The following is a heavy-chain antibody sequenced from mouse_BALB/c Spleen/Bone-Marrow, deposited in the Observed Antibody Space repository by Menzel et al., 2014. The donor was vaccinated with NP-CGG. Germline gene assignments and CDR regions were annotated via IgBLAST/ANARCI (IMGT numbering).Heavy chain of an antibody. CDR3: ARSYYGRAMDY. CDR2: IAPGSGST. Sequence: DLVKPGATVKLSCKASGYTFTSYWINWIKQRPGQGLEGIGRIAPGSGSTYYDEMFKGKATLTVDTSSSTAYIQLNSLSSEDSAVYFCARSYYGRAMDYWGQGTSVTVSS. D-gene: IGHD1-1*01. V-gene: IGHV1S41*01. J-gene: IGHJ4*01. CDR1: GYTFTSYW.